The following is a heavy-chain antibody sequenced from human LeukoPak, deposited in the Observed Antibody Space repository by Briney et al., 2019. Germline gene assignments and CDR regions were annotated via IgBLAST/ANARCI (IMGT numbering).Heavy chain of an antibody. CDR3: ARDPRHYDSSGYYHGRYFDL. CDR1: GSTFSSYS. D-gene: IGHD3-22*01. CDR2: ISSSSSTI. J-gene: IGHJ2*01. V-gene: IGHV3-48*02. Sequence: QPGGSLRLSCAASGSTFSSYSMNWVRQAPGKGLEWVSYISSSSSTIYYADSVKGRFTISRDNAKNSLYLQMNSLRDEDTAVYYCARDPRHYDSSGYYHGRYFDLWGRGTLVTVSS.